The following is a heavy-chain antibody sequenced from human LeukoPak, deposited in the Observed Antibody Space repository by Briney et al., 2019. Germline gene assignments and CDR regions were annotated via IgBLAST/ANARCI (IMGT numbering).Heavy chain of an antibody. CDR3: ARGGLANYFDY. V-gene: IGHV4-39*01. Sequence: PSETLSLTCTVSGDSISSTSYYWGWIRQPPGKGLEWIAIIYYSGSTYYNPSLKSRVTISIDTSKNQFSLKLRSVTAADTAVYYCARGGLANYFDYWGQGTLVTVSS. D-gene: IGHD3/OR15-3a*01. CDR2: IYYSGST. J-gene: IGHJ4*02. CDR1: GDSISSTSYY.